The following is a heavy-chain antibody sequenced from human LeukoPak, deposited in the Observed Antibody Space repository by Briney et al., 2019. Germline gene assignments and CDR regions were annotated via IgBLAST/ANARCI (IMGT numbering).Heavy chain of an antibody. CDR3: AKVGRWGYGLDWY. Sequence: PGGSLRLSCAASGFTFSSYAMSWVRQTPGKGLEWVAAISGSGGSTYYADSVKGRFTISRDNSKNTLYLQMNSLRAEDTAVYYCAKVGRWGYGLDWYWGQGTLVTVSS. J-gene: IGHJ4*02. CDR1: GFTFSSYA. V-gene: IGHV3-23*01. CDR2: ISGSGGST. D-gene: IGHD5-12*01.